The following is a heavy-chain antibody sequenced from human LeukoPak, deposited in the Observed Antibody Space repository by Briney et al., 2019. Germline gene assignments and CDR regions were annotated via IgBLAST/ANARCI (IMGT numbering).Heavy chain of an antibody. Sequence: PSETLSLTCTVSGGSISSSSYYWGWIRQPPGKGLEWIGSIYYSGSTYYNPSLKSRVTISVDTPKNQFSLKLSSVTAADTAVYYCARSAHCGGDCYINTWFDPWGQGTLVTVSS. D-gene: IGHD2-21*02. V-gene: IGHV4-39*01. CDR1: GGSISSSSYY. J-gene: IGHJ5*02. CDR3: ARSAHCGGDCYINTWFDP. CDR2: IYYSGST.